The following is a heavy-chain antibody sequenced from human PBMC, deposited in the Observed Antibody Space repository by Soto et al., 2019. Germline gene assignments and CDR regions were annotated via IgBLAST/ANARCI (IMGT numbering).Heavy chain of an antibody. CDR1: GFIVSTYG. CDR3: TGEVASGY. V-gene: IGHV3-30*03. CDR2: ISRDGGTK. J-gene: IGHJ4*02. D-gene: IGHD2-8*02. Sequence: QVQLVESGGGVVQPGRSLRLSCAVSGFIVSTYGMHWVRQAPGKGLEWVAVISRDGGTKYYADSVKGRFTISRDNSRNTLFLEMNRLRSDDMAVYYCTGEVASGYWGQGTLVTVSS.